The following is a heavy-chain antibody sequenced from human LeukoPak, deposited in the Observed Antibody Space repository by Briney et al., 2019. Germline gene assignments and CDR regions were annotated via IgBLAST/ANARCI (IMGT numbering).Heavy chain of an antibody. Sequence: SQTLSLTCTVSGGSISSGGYYWSWIRQHPGKGLEWIGYIYYSGSTYYNPSLKSRVTISVDTSKNQFSLKLCSVTAADTAVYYCARELGIAARRPDRYFDYWGQGTLVTVSS. V-gene: IGHV4-31*03. CDR2: IYYSGST. J-gene: IGHJ4*02. CDR1: GGSISSGGYY. CDR3: ARELGIAARRPDRYFDY. D-gene: IGHD6-6*01.